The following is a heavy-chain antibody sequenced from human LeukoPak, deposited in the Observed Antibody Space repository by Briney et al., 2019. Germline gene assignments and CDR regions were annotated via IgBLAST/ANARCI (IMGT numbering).Heavy chain of an antibody. V-gene: IGHV3-23*01. D-gene: IGHD6-13*01. J-gene: IGHJ4*02. CDR2: ISGSGGST. CDR1: GFTFSSYA. CDR3: TARRIAAAGNY. Sequence: GGSLRLSCAASGFTFSSYAMSWVRQAPGKGLEWVSAISGSGGSTYYADSVKGRFTISRDNSKNTLYLQMNSLRAEDTAVYYCTARRIAAAGNYWGQGTLVTVSS.